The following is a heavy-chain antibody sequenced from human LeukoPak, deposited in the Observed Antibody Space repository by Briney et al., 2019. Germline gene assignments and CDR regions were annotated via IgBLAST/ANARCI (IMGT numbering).Heavy chain of an antibody. J-gene: IGHJ3*02. V-gene: IGHV1-2*02. CDR2: INPNSGVT. CDR1: GYTFTGYY. Sequence: ASVKVSCKASGYTFTGYYMDWVRQAPGQGLEWMGWINPNSGVTKYAQKFQGRATMTRDTSSSTAYMELSRLRSDDTAVYYCARLPDILTAFDIWGQGTMVTVSS. CDR3: ARLPDILTAFDI. D-gene: IGHD3-9*01.